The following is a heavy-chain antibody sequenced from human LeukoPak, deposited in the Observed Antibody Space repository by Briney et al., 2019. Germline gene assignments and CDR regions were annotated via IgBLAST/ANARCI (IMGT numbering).Heavy chain of an antibody. CDR2: IHYSGSS. Sequence: ETLSLTCTVSGGSISSYYWTWIRQPPGKGLEWIGYIHYSGSSRSHPSLNSRVTMSVDTSKSQFSLKLTSVTAADTAVYYCARGRRTAVVADFDYWGQGILVTVSS. J-gene: IGHJ4*02. V-gene: IGHV4-59*01. CDR3: ARGRRTAVVADFDY. D-gene: IGHD2-15*01. CDR1: GGSISSYY.